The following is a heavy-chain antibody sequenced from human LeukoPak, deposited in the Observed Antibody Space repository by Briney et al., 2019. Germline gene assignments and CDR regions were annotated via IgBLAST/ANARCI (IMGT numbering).Heavy chain of an antibody. D-gene: IGHD3-3*01. Sequence: SETLSLTCTVSGGSISSSSYYWGWIRQPPGKGLEWIGSIYYSGSTYYNPSLKSRVTISEDTSKNQFSLKLSSVTAADTAVYYCARAFRGIFGVFEAFDIWGQGIMVTVSS. J-gene: IGHJ3*02. CDR1: GGSISSSSYY. CDR3: ARAFRGIFGVFEAFDI. V-gene: IGHV4-39*07. CDR2: IYYSGST.